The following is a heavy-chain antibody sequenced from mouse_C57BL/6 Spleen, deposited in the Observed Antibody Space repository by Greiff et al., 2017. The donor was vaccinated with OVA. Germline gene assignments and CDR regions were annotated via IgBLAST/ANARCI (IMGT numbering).Heavy chain of an antibody. CDR3: TRSPRRGYAMDY. CDR2: IDPETGGT. Sequence: VKLQESGAELVRPGASVTLSCKASGYTFTDYEMHWVKQTPVHGLEWIGAIDPETGGTAYNQKFKGKAILTADKSSSTAYMELRSLTSEDSAVYYCTRSPRRGYAMDYWGQGTSVTVSS. D-gene: IGHD2-12*01. V-gene: IGHV1-15*01. J-gene: IGHJ4*01. CDR1: GYTFTDYE.